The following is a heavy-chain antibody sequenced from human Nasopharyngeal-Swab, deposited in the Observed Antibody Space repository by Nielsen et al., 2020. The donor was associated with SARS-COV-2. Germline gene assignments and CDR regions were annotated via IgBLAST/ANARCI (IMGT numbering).Heavy chain of an antibody. D-gene: IGHD2-15*01. V-gene: IGHV4-31*03. Sequence: SETLSLTCTVSGGSISSGGYYWSWIRQHPGKGLEWIGYIYYSGSTYYNPSLKSRVTISVDTSKNQFSLKLSSVTAADTAVYYCARGFQDIVVVVAAYRSGFGYWGQGTLVTVSS. CDR1: GGSISSGGYY. J-gene: IGHJ4*02. CDR2: IYYSGST. CDR3: ARGFQDIVVVVAAYRSGFGY.